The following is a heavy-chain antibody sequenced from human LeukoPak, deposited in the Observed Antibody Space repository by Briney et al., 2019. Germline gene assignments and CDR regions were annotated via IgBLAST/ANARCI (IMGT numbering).Heavy chain of an antibody. CDR1: GFTFSSYS. D-gene: IGHD6-13*01. V-gene: IGHV3-48*04. CDR2: ISTSGSTT. Sequence: GGSLRLSCAASGFTFSSYSMNWVRQAPGKGLEWVSYISTSGSTTYYADSVKGRITISRDNAKNSLYLQMNSLRAEDTAVYYCARGRQVAAGGDGNWGQGTLVTVSS. CDR3: ARGRQVAAGGDGN. J-gene: IGHJ4*02.